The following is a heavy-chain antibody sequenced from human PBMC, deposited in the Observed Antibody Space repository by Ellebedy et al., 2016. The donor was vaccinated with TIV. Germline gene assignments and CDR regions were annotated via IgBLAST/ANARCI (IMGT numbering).Heavy chain of an antibody. CDR1: RFNFNSNW. CDR3: ATDLNWSSL. CDR2: INPDGTEK. D-gene: IGHD1-20*01. V-gene: IGHV3-7*03. J-gene: IGHJ4*02. Sequence: PGGSLRLSCAASRFNFNSNWMAWVRQAPGKGLEWVANINPDGTEKYHVDSVKGRFTISRDNAKNSLYLQMNSLRAEDSAMYYCATDLNWSSLWGQGTLVTVSS.